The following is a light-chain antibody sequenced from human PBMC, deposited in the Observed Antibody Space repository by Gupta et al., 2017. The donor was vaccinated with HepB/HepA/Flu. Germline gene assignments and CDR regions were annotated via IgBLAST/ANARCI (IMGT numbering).Light chain of an antibody. J-gene: IGKJ3*01. V-gene: IGKV1-33*01. CDR1: QDISNY. CDR3: QQYDNLP. CDR2: DAS. Sequence: DIQLTQSPSSLSASVGDRVTITCQASQDISNYLKWYQQKPGKAPKLLIYDASNLETGVPSRFSGSGSVTDFTFTISSLQPEDISTYYCQQYDNLPFGPGTKVDIK.